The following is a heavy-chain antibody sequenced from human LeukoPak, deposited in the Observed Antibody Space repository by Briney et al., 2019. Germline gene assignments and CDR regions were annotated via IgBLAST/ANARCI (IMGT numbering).Heavy chain of an antibody. CDR1: GFTFSSYW. CDR3: ARDSRIAVAGTAMDV. CDR2: ISSSSSYI. J-gene: IGHJ6*03. Sequence: GGSLRLSCAASGFTFSSYWMSWVRQAPGKGLEWVSSISSSSSYIYYADSVKGRFTISRDNAKNSLYLQMNSLRAEDTAVYYCARDSRIAVAGTAMDVWGKGTTVTVSS. V-gene: IGHV3-21*01. D-gene: IGHD6-19*01.